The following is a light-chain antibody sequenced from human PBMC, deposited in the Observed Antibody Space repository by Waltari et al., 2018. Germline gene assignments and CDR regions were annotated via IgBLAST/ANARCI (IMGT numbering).Light chain of an antibody. CDR2: EAS. V-gene: IGKV1-5*03. J-gene: IGKJ4*01. CDR3: QQYNSYSLLT. CDR1: QSISKW. Sequence: DIRMTQSPSTLSASAGERVIISCRASQSISKWLALYQQKPGKAPKLLIYEASTLQSRVPSRFSGTGSGTDFTLTISSLQPDDFATYYCQQYNSYSLLTFGGGTKVEIK.